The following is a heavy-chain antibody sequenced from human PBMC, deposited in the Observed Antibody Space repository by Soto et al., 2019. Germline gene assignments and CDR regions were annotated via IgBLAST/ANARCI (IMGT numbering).Heavy chain of an antibody. CDR1: GYRFSTYS. CDR2: VFPADSNT. Sequence: GESLKISFKGPGYRFSTYSIGWVRQMPGQGLEWMGIVFPADSNTRYSPSFQGQVTISADKSISTAYLQWNSLQASDTAMYYCARHRLSTWDAFDLWGQGTMVTVSS. D-gene: IGHD2-2*01. CDR3: ARHRLSTWDAFDL. V-gene: IGHV5-51*01. J-gene: IGHJ3*01.